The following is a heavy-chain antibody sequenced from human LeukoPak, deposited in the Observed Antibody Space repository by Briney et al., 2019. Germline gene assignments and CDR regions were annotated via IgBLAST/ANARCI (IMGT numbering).Heavy chain of an antibody. CDR1: GASISSYY. CDR3: ARGDKYCSSTSCTLLDY. V-gene: IGHV4-59*08. Sequence: SETLSLTCTVSGASISSYYWSWIRQPPGRGLEWIGNFYYNGTTKYNPSLRSRVTISVDTSKNQFSLKLSSVTAADTAVYYCARGDKYCSSTSCTLLDYWGQGTLVTVSS. J-gene: IGHJ4*02. CDR2: FYYNGTT. D-gene: IGHD2-2*01.